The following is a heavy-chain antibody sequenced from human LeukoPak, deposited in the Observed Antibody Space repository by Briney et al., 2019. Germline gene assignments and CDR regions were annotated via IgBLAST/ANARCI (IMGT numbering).Heavy chain of an antibody. D-gene: IGHD6-19*01. CDR2: MSYDGSNK. CDR3: ARGSSAWYHDS. V-gene: IGHV3-30*04. Sequence: GGSLRLSCAASVFTFSTYTMHWVRQAPGKGLEWVAVMSYDGSNKYYSDSVRGRFTISRDISKNTLYLQMSSLRGEDTAMYYCARGSSAWYHDSWGQGTLVTVSS. CDR1: VFTFSTYT. J-gene: IGHJ4*02.